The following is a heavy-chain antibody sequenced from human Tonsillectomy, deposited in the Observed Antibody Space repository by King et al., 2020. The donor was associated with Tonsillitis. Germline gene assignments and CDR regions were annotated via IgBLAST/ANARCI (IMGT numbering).Heavy chain of an antibody. J-gene: IGHJ3*02. Sequence: QLVQSGGGFVQPGGSLRLSCAASGFTFYAHAMNWVRQAPGEGLEWVSTIGDGGTRTHYRDSVKGRFTVSRDNSQNTVSLQMSSLRAEDTATYFCVRTLFFPYYDDLLSADAGAFDIWGQGTTVTVSS. V-gene: IGHV3-23*04. CDR3: VRTLFFPYYDDLLSADAGAFDI. D-gene: IGHD3-16*01. CDR2: IGDGGTRT. CDR1: GFTFYAHA.